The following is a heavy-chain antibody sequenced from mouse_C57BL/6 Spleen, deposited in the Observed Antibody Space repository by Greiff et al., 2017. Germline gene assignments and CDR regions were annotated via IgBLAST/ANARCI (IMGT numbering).Heavy chain of an antibody. J-gene: IGHJ3*01. Sequence: QVQLQQSGAELAKPGPSVKLSCKASGYTFTSYWMHWVKQRPGQGWEWIGYINPSSGYTKYNQKFKDKATLTANKSSSTAYMQLSSLTYEDSAVDYCARSGAYDYDVAGFAYWGQGTLVTVSA. D-gene: IGHD2-4*01. CDR2: INPSSGYT. CDR1: GYTFTSYW. CDR3: ARSGAYDYDVAGFAY. V-gene: IGHV1-7*01.